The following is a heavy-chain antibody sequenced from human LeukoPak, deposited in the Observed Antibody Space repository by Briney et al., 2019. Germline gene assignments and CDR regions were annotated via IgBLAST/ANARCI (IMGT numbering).Heavy chain of an antibody. Sequence: GGSLRLSCAASGFTFSDYYMSWIRQAPGKGLEWVAVISYDGSNKYYADSVKGRFTISRDNSKNTLYLQMNSLRAEDTAVYYCAGRFFDYWGQGTLVTVSS. V-gene: IGHV3-30*03. CDR2: ISYDGSNK. CDR1: GFTFSDYY. J-gene: IGHJ4*02. D-gene: IGHD3-3*01. CDR3: AGRFFDY.